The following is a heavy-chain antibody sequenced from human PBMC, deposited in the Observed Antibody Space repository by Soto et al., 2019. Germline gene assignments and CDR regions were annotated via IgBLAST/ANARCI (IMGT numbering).Heavy chain of an antibody. D-gene: IGHD2-2*01. CDR2: INAGNGNT. Sequence: QVQLAQSGAEVKKPGASVKVACKASGYTFTSFPMHWVRQAPGQRLEWMGWINAGNGNTKYSEKLQGRVTITRDTSASTAYMELRSLRSEDTAMYYCARGVGEYQLLGGWFDPWGQGTLVTVSS. CDR3: ARGVGEYQLLGGWFDP. CDR1: GYTFTSFP. J-gene: IGHJ5*02. V-gene: IGHV1-3*01.